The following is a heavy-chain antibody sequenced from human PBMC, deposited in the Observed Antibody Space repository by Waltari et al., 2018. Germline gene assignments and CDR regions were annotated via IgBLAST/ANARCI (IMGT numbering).Heavy chain of an antibody. J-gene: IGHJ4*02. V-gene: IGHV1-69*13. D-gene: IGHD1-26*01. Sequence: QVQLVQSGAEVKKPGSSVKVSCKASGGTFRSYAISWVRQAPGQGLEWMGGVTPIFGTANYAQKFQGRVTISADESTSTAYMELSSLRSEDTAVYYCAREVGATRDPADWGQGTLVTVSS. CDR1: GGTFRSYA. CDR3: AREVGATRDPAD. CDR2: VTPIFGTA.